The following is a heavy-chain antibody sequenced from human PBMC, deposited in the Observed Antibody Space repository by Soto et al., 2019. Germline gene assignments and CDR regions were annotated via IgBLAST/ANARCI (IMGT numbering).Heavy chain of an antibody. V-gene: IGHV1-69*01. J-gene: IGHJ6*02. CDR1: GGHSSNNS. CDR3: ARLVVPAAWGYYYYFYGMDV. D-gene: IGHD2-2*01. CDR2: VIPIFGAA. Sequence: APVKTSSKVPGGHSSNNSISWMRKPPGKGLEWIGWVIPIFGAANYAQKFQGRVTITADESTSTAYMELGSLRSEDTAVYYCARLVVPAAWGYYYYFYGMDVWGQGATVTVSS.